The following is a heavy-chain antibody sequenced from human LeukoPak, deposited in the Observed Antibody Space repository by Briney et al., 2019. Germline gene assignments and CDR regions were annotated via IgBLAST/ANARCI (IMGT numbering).Heavy chain of an antibody. CDR3: AKDSSLNY. CDR1: GFTFSSYG. CDR2: ISYDGSNK. J-gene: IGHJ4*02. Sequence: GGSPRLSCAASGFTFSSYGMHWVRQAPGKGLEWVAVISYDGSNKYYADSVKGRFTISRDNSKNTLYLQMNSLRAEDTAVYYCAKDSSLNYWGQGTLVTVSS. V-gene: IGHV3-30*18.